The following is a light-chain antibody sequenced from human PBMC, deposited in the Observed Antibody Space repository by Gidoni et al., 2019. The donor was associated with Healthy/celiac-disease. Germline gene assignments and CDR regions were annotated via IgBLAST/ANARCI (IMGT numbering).Light chain of an antibody. CDR2: GAS. Sequence: DIVLTQSPGTLSLSPGERATLSCRASQSVSSSYLAWYQQKPGQAPRLLIYGASSRATGIPDRFSGSGSGTDFTLTISRLEPEEFAVYYCQQYGSSPFTFGPGTKVDIK. CDR1: QSVSSSY. V-gene: IGKV3-20*01. CDR3: QQYGSSPFT. J-gene: IGKJ3*01.